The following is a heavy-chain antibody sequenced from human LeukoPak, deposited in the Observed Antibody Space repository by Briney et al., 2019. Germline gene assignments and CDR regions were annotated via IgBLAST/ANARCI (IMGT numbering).Heavy chain of an antibody. J-gene: IGHJ4*02. CDR2: IYSSGNT. CDR1: GGSISRHY. D-gene: IGHD6-19*01. V-gene: IGHV4-4*07. CDR3: ARVLTAVAGPYYFDF. Sequence: SETLSLTCTVSGGSISRHYWSWTRQPAGKGLEWIGRIYSSGNTNYNPSLNSRVTMSVDTSKNQFSLKLTSVTAADTAVYYCARVLTAVAGPYYFDFWGQGTLVTVSS.